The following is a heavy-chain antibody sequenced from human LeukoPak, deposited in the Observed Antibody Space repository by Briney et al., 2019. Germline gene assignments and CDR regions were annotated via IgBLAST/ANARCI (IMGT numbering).Heavy chain of an antibody. D-gene: IGHD3-3*01. J-gene: IGHJ3*02. CDR3: AKNSGITIFGVVHDAFDI. CDR1: GFTLSSYW. Sequence: HPGGSLRLSCAASGFTLSSYWMHWVRQVPGKGLVWVSRINPDGSTTTYADSVKGRFTISRDNAKNTLYLQMNSLRAEDTAVYYCAKNSGITIFGVVHDAFDIWGQGTMVTVFS. CDR2: INPDGSTT. V-gene: IGHV3-74*01.